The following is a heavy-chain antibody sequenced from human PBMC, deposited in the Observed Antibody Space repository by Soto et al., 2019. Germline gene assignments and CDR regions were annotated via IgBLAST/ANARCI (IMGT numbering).Heavy chain of an antibody. CDR2: IYYSGST. V-gene: IGHV4-59*01. CDR1: GGSISSYY. J-gene: IGHJ5*02. Sequence: PSETLSLTCTVSGGSISSYYWSWIRQPPWKGLEWIGYIYYSGSTNYNPSLKSRVTISVDTSKNQFSLKLSSVTAADTAVYYCARDCSGGSCYNWFDPWGQGPLVTVSS. CDR3: ARDCSGGSCYNWFDP. D-gene: IGHD2-15*01.